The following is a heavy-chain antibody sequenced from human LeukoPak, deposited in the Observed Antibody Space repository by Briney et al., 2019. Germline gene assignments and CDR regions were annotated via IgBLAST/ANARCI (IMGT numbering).Heavy chain of an antibody. CDR2: IYYSGST. CDR1: GGSFSGYY. Sequence: PSETLSLTCAVYGGSFSGYYWSWIRQPPGKGLEWIGYIYYSGSTNYNPSLKSRVTISVDTSKNQFSLKLSSVTAADTAVYYCARDVAVAGTSAFDIWGQGTMVTVSS. V-gene: IGHV4-59*08. J-gene: IGHJ3*02. CDR3: ARDVAVAGTSAFDI. D-gene: IGHD6-19*01.